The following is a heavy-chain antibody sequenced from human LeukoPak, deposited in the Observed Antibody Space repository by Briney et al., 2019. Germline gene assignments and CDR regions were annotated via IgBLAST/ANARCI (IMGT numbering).Heavy chain of an antibody. CDR1: GYTFTGYY. J-gene: IGHJ6*03. CDR2: INPNSGGT. D-gene: IGHD1-1*01. V-gene: IGHV1-2*02. Sequence: ASVKVSCKASGYTFTGYYMHWVRQAPGQGLEWMVWINPNSGGTNYAQKFQGRVTMTRDTSISTAYMELRRLRSDDTAVYYCARDLVLTTGTIYYMAVWGKGTTVTVSS. CDR3: ARDLVLTTGTIYYMAV.